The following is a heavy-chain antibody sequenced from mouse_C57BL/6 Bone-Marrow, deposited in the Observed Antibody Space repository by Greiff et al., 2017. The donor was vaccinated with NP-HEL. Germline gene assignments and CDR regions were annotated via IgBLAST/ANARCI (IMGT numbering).Heavy chain of an antibody. CDR1: GYSFTGYY. CDR3: ARRNYGSSFYWYFDV. V-gene: IGHV1-42*01. Sequence: VQLQQSGPELVKPGASVKISCKASGYSFTGYYMNWVKQSPEKSLEWIGEINPSTGGTTYNQKFKAKATLTVDKSSSTAYMQLKSLTSEDSAVYYCARRNYGSSFYWYFDVWGTGTTVTVSS. CDR2: INPSTGGT. D-gene: IGHD1-1*01. J-gene: IGHJ1*03.